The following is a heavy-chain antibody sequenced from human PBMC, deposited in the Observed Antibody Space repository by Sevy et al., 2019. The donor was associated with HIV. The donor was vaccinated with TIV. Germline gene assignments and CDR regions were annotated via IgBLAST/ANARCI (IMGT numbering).Heavy chain of an antibody. CDR3: ARASGSYSFDY. D-gene: IGHD1-26*01. J-gene: IGHJ4*02. CDR2: ISYDGSNK. V-gene: IGHV3-30-3*01. Sequence: GGSLRLSCAASGFTFSSYAMHWVRQAPGKGLEWVAIISYDGSNKYYADSVKGGFTISRDNSKNTLYLQMNSLRAEDTAVYYCARASGSYSFDYWGQGTLVTVSS. CDR1: GFTFSSYA.